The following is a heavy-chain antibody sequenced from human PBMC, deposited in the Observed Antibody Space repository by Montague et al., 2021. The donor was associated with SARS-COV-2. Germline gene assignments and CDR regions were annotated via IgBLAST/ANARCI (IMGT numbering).Heavy chain of an antibody. Sequence: SLRLSCAASGFTFSSYAMHWVRQAPGKGLEWVAVISYDGSNKYYADSVKGRFTISRDNSKNTLYLQINSLRAEDTAVYYCARDKDLYCSGGSCYSLDYYDSSGYSLRGYFDYWGQGTLVTGSS. J-gene: IGHJ4*02. CDR2: ISYDGSNK. CDR1: GFTFSSYA. D-gene: IGHD2-15*01. CDR3: ARDKDLYCSGGSCYSLDYYDSSGYSLRGYFDY. V-gene: IGHV3-30-3*01.